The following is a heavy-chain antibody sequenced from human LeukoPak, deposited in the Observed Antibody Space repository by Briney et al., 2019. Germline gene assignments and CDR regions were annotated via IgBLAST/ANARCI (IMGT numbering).Heavy chain of an antibody. Sequence: GGSLRLSCAASGFTFSNYAMSWVRQAPGKGLEWVSVISGSGGSTYYADSVKGRFTISRDNSKNTLYLQMNSLRAEDTAVYYCARDLEGANCLDIWGQGTMVTVSS. CDR1: GFTFSNYA. CDR2: ISGSGGST. D-gene: IGHD1-26*01. J-gene: IGHJ3*02. V-gene: IGHV3-23*01. CDR3: ARDLEGANCLDI.